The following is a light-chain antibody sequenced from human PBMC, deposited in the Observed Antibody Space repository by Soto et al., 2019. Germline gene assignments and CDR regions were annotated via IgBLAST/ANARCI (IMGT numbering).Light chain of an antibody. J-gene: IGKJ4*01. CDR3: QQYGSSPLT. V-gene: IGKV3-20*01. Sequence: EIVLTQSPGTLSLSPGERATLSCRASQSVSTYLAWYQQQPDQAPRLLIYGASSRATGIPDRFSGSGSGTDFTLTISRLEPEDFAVYYCQQYGSSPLTFGGGTKVDIK. CDR2: GAS. CDR1: QSVSTY.